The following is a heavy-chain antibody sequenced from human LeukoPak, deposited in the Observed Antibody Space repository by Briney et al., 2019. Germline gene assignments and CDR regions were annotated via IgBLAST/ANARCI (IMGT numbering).Heavy chain of an antibody. J-gene: IGHJ4*02. Sequence: GGSLRLSCAASGFTFSSYGMHWFRQAPGKGLEGVAVISYDGSNKYYADSVKGRFTISRDNSKNTLYLQMNSLRAEDTAVYYCAKETDSSGPCFDYWGQGTLVTVSS. D-gene: IGHD3-22*01. V-gene: IGHV3-30*18. CDR1: GFTFSSYG. CDR3: AKETDSSGPCFDY. CDR2: ISYDGSNK.